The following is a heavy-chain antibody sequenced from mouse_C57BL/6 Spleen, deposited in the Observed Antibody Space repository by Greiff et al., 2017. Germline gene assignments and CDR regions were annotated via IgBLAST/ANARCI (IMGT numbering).Heavy chain of an antibody. V-gene: IGHV1-85*01. J-gene: IGHJ1*03. CDR3: ARSGRYYGSSSPVEYFDV. CDR2: IYPRDGST. D-gene: IGHD1-1*01. Sequence: VQLVESGPELVKPGASVKLSCKASGYTFTSYDINWVKQRPGQGLEWIGWIYPRDGSTNYNEKFKGKATLTVDTSASTAYMEIHSLTSEDSAVYVCARSGRYYGSSSPVEYFDVWGTGTTVTVSS. CDR1: GYTFTSYD.